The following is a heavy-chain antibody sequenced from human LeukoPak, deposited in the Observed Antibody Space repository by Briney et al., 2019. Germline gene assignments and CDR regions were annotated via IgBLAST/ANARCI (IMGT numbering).Heavy chain of an antibody. CDR3: AKHAGYSYGHGYYFDY. CDR2: ISGSGGST. Sequence: GGSLRLSCAASGFTFSRYAMRWVRQAPGKGLEWVSGISGSGGSTYYADSVKGRFTISRDNSKNTLYLQMNSLRAEDTAVYYCAKHAGYSYGHGYYFDYWGQGTLVTVSS. J-gene: IGHJ4*02. CDR1: GFTFSRYA. V-gene: IGHV3-23*01. D-gene: IGHD5-18*01.